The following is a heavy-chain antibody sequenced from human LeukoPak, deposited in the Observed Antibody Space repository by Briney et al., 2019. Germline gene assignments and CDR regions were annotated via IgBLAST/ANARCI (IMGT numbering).Heavy chain of an antibody. D-gene: IGHD5-18*01. J-gene: IGHJ6*03. CDR2: IIPIFGTA. V-gene: IGHV1-69*06. CDR1: GGTFSSYA. Sequence: GASVKVSCKASGGTFSSYAISWVRQAPGQGLEWMGGIIPIFGTANYAQKFQGRVTITADKSTSTAYMELSSLRSEDTAVYYCARARGYSYGYDYYYYYMDVWGKGTTVTVSS. CDR3: ARARGYSYGYDYYYYYMDV.